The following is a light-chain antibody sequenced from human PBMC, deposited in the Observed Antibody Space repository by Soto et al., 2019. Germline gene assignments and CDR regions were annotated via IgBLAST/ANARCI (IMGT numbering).Light chain of an antibody. CDR2: GNN. CDR3: QSYDTMLSGPGV. Sequence: QSVLTQPPSVSGAPGQRVTISCTGSTSNIGAGYDVHWYQQLPEAAPKLLIYGNNKRPSGVPDRFSGSKSGISASLAIAGLQAEDEADYFCQSYDTMLSGPGVFGGGTKLTVL. J-gene: IGLJ2*01. CDR1: TSNIGAGYD. V-gene: IGLV1-40*01.